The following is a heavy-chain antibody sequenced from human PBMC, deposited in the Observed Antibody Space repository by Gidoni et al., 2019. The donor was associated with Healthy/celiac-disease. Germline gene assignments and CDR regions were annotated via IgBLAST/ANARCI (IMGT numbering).Heavy chain of an antibody. D-gene: IGHD6-19*01. CDR1: GFTFSDYY. CDR3: ARQIAVAGQDAFDI. CDR2: ISSSSSYT. V-gene: IGHV3-11*06. Sequence: QVQLVESGGGLVKPGGSLRLSCAASGFTFSDYYMSWIRQAPGKGLEWVSYISSSSSYTNYADSVKGRFTISRDNAKNSLYLQMNSLRAEDTAVYYCARQIAVAGQDAFDIWGQGTMVTVSS. J-gene: IGHJ3*02.